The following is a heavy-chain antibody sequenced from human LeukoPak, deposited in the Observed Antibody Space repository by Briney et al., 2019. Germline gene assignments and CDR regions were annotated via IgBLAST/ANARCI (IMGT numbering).Heavy chain of an antibody. J-gene: IGHJ4*02. D-gene: IGHD6-6*01. Sequence: LGESLKISCKGSGYSFSTYWIGWVRQTPGKGLEWMGIVYPDDSDTTYSPSFQGQVTISADKSISTAYLQWSSLKTPDTAMYYCARAARGRGVFDNWGQGTLVTVSS. V-gene: IGHV5-51*01. CDR2: VYPDDSDT. CDR1: GYSFSTYW. CDR3: ARAARGRGVFDN.